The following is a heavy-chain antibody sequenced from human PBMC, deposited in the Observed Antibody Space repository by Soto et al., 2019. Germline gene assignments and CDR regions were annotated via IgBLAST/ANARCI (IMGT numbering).Heavy chain of an antibody. D-gene: IGHD4-17*01. CDR3: ASSTVTTTPNWFDP. V-gene: IGHV1-69*13. Sequence: SVKVSCKASGGTFSSYAISWVRQAPGQGLEWMGGIIPIFGTANYAQKFQGRVTITADESTSTAYMELSSLRSEDTAVYYCASSTVTTTPNWFDPWGQGTLVTVSS. CDR2: IIPIFGTA. J-gene: IGHJ5*02. CDR1: GGTFSSYA.